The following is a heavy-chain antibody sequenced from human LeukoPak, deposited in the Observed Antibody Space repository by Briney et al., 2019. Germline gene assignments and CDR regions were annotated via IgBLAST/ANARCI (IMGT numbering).Heavy chain of an antibody. V-gene: IGHV4-39*07. J-gene: IGHJ4*02. CDR2: IYYSGST. Sequence: PSETLSLTCTVSGGSISSSNYYWGWIRQPPGKGLEWIGSIYYSGSTYYNPSLKSRVTISVDTSKNQFSLKLSSVTAADTAVYYCARGKWIQLWLQLDAFDIWGQGTLVTVSS. CDR3: ARGKWIQLWLQLDAFDI. CDR1: GGSISSSNYY. D-gene: IGHD5-18*01.